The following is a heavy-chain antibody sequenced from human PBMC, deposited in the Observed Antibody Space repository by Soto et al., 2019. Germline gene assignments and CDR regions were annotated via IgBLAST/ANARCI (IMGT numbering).Heavy chain of an antibody. Sequence: QVQLVESGGGVVQPGRSLRLSCAASGFTFNTYGMHWVRQAPGKGLEWVAVIWHDGGKKYYADSAKGRFTISRDNSKYTLFLQMNSLRAEDTAVYYSARDQGQGNGPFDYWGQGTLVTVSS. CDR3: ARDQGQGNGPFDY. J-gene: IGHJ4*02. CDR2: IWHDGGKK. V-gene: IGHV3-33*01. CDR1: GFTFNTYG.